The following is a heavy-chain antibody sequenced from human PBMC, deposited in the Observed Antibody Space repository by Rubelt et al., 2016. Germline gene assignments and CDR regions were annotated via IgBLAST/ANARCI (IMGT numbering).Heavy chain of an antibody. V-gene: IGHV1-58*02. J-gene: IGHJ4*02. CDR2: IVVGSGNK. Sequence: QMQLVQSGPEVKKPGTSVKVSCKASGFTFTSSAMQWVRQARGQPLEWLGWIVVGSGNKNYAPKIQEKCTITRDMSTSKAYLELRSLRTDDTAVYYGAKDHVSVGASTHWGQGTLVTVSS. CDR1: GFTFTSSA. D-gene: IGHD1-26*01. CDR3: AKDHVSVGASTH.